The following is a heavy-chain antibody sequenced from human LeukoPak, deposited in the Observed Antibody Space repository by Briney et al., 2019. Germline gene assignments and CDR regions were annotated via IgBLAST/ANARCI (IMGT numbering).Heavy chain of an antibody. CDR3: ASPAGGVVIPLEEAFDI. Sequence: PVTVSCKASGGTFSSYAISWVRQAPGQGLEWMGGIIPIFGTANYAQKFQGRVTITADESTSTAYMELSSLRSEDTAVYYCASPAGGVVIPLEEAFDIWGQGTMVTVSS. D-gene: IGHD3-3*01. CDR2: IIPIFGTA. CDR1: GGTFSSYA. V-gene: IGHV1-69*13. J-gene: IGHJ3*02.